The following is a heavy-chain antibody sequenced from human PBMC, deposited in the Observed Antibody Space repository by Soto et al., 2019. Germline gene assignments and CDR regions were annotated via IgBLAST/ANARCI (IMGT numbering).Heavy chain of an antibody. V-gene: IGHV3-11*06. D-gene: IGHD1-26*01. CDR1: GFTFSDYY. J-gene: IGHJ1*01. CDR2: ISSSSSFT. CDR3: AREGATEYFHH. Sequence: GGSLRLSCAASGFTFSDYYMSWIRQAPGKGLEWVSYISSSSSFTNYADSVKGRFTISRDNAKKSLYLQMDSLRAEDTALYYCAREGATEYFHHWGQGTLVTVSS.